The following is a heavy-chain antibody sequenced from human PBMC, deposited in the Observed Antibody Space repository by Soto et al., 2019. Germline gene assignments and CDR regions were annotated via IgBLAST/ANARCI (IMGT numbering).Heavy chain of an antibody. V-gene: IGHV1-46*03. D-gene: IGHD4-4*01. CDR3: ARGPPPDYTFQDY. CDR2: INPSGGRT. CDR1: GYTFTSYY. J-gene: IGHJ4*02. Sequence: ASVKVSCKASGYTFTSYYMHWVRQAPGQGPEWMGIINPSGGRTSYAQKFQGRVTMTTDTSTTTVYMELSSLRSEDTAVYYCARGPPPDYTFQDYWGQGTLVTVSS.